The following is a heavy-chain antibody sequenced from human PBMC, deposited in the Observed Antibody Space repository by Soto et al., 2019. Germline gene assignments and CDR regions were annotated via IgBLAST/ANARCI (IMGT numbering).Heavy chain of an antibody. Sequence: GGSLRLSCAACGFIFSDYYMSWVRQAPGKGLECLAYMSSSGKTVYYADSVQARFSISRDNAKKSLFLQMDDLRADDTGLYYCATYTSPYTSGSFDYWGQGTLVTVSS. CDR2: MSSSGKTV. J-gene: IGHJ4*02. D-gene: IGHD3-10*01. CDR3: ATYTSPYTSGSFDY. V-gene: IGHV3-11*01. CDR1: GFIFSDYY.